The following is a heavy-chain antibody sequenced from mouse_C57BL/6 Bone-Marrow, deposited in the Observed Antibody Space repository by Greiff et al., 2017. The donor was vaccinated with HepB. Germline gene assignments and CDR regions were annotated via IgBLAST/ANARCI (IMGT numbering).Heavy chain of an antibody. V-gene: IGHV3-6*01. J-gene: IGHJ2*01. D-gene: IGHD1-1*01. CDR1: GYSITSGYY. CDR2: ISYDGSN. CDR3: ARTFSGSSYDFDY. Sequence: EVHLVESGPGLVKPSQSLSLTCSVTGYSITSGYYWNWIRQFPGNKLERMGYISYDGSNNYNPSLKNRISITRDTSKNQFFLKLNSVTTEDTATYYGARTFSGSSYDFDYWCQGTTLTVSS.